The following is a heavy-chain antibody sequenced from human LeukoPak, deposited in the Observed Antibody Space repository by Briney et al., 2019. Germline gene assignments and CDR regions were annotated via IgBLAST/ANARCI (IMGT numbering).Heavy chain of an antibody. J-gene: IGHJ4*02. Sequence: GGSLRLACAASGFTFSSYEMNWVRQAPGKGLEWVSYISSSGSTISYADSVKGRFTISRDNAKNSLFLQMNSLRAEDTAVYYCARGTRHGWELVVWGQGTLVTVSS. CDR1: GFTFSSYE. CDR2: ISSSGSTI. CDR3: ARGTRHGWELVV. D-gene: IGHD1-26*01. V-gene: IGHV3-48*03.